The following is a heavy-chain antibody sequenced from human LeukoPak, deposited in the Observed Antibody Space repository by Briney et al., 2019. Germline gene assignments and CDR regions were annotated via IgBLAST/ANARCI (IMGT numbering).Heavy chain of an antibody. Sequence: SLRLSCAGSGFTFSTYGMHWVRQSPGKGLESVAIISYDGNSKYYAGSVKGRFTISRDNSKNTLYLQMNSLRAEDTAVYYCAKAKGYYDTSGYPVIFDYWGQGTLVTVSS. CDR1: GFTFSTYG. CDR3: AKAKGYYDTSGYPVIFDY. J-gene: IGHJ4*02. CDR2: ISYDGNSK. V-gene: IGHV3-30*18. D-gene: IGHD3-22*01.